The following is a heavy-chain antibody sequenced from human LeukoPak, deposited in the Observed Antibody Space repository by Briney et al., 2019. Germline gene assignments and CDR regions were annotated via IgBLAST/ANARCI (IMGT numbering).Heavy chain of an antibody. CDR1: GFTFSSYW. Sequence: GGSLRLSCAASGFTFSSYWMHWVRQAPGKGLVWVSRLNSDGSSTSYADSVKGRFTISRDNAKNTLYLQMNSLRAEDTAVYYCAAVINGPDTVTNAFDIWGQGTMVTVSS. V-gene: IGHV3-74*01. CDR3: AAVINGPDTVTNAFDI. D-gene: IGHD4-17*01. CDR2: LNSDGSST. J-gene: IGHJ3*02.